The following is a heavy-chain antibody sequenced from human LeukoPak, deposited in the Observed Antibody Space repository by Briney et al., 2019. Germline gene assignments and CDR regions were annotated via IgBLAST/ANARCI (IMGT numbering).Heavy chain of an antibody. CDR2: ISYDGSNK. CDR3: AKGAEFDY. J-gene: IGHJ4*02. V-gene: IGHV3-30*18. CDR1: GFTFSSYG. Sequence: PGGSLRLSCAASGFTFSSYGMHWVRQAPGKGLEWVAVISYDGSNKYYADSVKGRFTISRDNSKNTLYLQMNSLRAEDTAAYYCAKGAEFDYWGQGTLVTVSS.